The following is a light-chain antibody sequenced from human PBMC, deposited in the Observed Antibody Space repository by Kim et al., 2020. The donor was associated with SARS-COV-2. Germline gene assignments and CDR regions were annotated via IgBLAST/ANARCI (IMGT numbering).Light chain of an antibody. CDR1: NIGNNR. V-gene: IGLV3-21*01. Sequence: APRGTARMTCGGDNIGNNRVHWYQQKSGQAPVLVIWFDSHRPSGIPDRFSGSNSGNTATLIISRVEAGDEADYYCQVWESSRDRVFGGGTQLTVL. CDR2: FDS. J-gene: IGLJ2*01. CDR3: QVWESSRDRV.